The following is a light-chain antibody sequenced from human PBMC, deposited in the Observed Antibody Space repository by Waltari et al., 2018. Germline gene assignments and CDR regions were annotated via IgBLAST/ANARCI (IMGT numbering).Light chain of an antibody. CDR2: AAS. CDR3: QKYNMARWT. J-gene: IGKJ1*01. Sequence: DIQMTQSPSSLSASVGDRVTITCRASKGISNYVAWFQQKPGKVPKLLIYAASTLQSGVPSRFSGSGSGTDFTLTISSLQPEDVATYYCQKYNMARWTFGQGTRVEIK. CDR1: KGISNY. V-gene: IGKV1-27*01.